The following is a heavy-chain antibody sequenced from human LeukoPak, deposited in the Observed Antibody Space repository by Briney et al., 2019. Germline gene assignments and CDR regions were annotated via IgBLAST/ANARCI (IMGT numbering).Heavy chain of an antibody. CDR2: ISTTIDYI. V-gene: IGHV3-21*01. J-gene: IGHJ5*02. CDR3: ARGWGYFDWLLAS. CDR1: GFTFSIYA. Sequence: GGSLRLSCAASGFTFSIYAMSWVRQAPGKGLEWVSSISTTIDYIYYADSIKGRFSVSRDNAKNSLYLQMNSLRAEDTAVYYCARGWGYFDWLLASWGQGTLVTVSS. D-gene: IGHD3-9*01.